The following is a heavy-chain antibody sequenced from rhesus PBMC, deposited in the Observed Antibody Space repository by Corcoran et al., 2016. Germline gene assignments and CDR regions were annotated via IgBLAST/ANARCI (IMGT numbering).Heavy chain of an antibody. CDR1: GGSISDSYR. CDR2: IYVRSTST. Sequence: QVQLPEAGPGVVKPSEALSLPCAVSGGSISDSYRWRWIREPPGKGLEWSGYIYVRSTSTHSNPSLRRRVNTAKDTSKNQFCLKLRSVTAADTAVYYRARYDGSGWYYWYFDLWVPGTPITISS. D-gene: IGHD6-31*01. CDR3: ARYDGSGWYYWYFDL. J-gene: IGHJ2*01. V-gene: IGHV4S10*01.